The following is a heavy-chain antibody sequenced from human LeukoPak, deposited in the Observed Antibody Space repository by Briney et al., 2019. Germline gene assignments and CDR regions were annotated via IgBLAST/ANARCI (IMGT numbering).Heavy chain of an antibody. Sequence: SETLSLTCTVSGGSISSSSYYWGWIRQPPGKGLEWIGSIYYSGSTYYNPSLKSRVTISVDTSKNQFSLKLSSVTAADTAVYYCARQITVTTVYYYYYGVDVWGQGTTVTVSS. V-gene: IGHV4-39*01. CDR2: IYYSGST. CDR3: ARQITVTTVYYYYYGVDV. J-gene: IGHJ6*02. CDR1: GGSISSSSYY. D-gene: IGHD4-17*01.